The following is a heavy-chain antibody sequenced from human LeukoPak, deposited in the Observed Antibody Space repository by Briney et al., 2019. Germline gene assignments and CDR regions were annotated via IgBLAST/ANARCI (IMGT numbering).Heavy chain of an antibody. CDR2: ISGSGGST. V-gene: IGHV3-23*01. Sequence: VGSLRLSCAASGFTFSSYGMSWVRQAPGKGLEWVSAISGSGGSTYYADSVKGRFTISRDNSKNTLYLQMNSLRAEDTAVYYCLVSHSSGYWGQGTLVTVSS. CDR3: LVSHSSGY. J-gene: IGHJ4*02. D-gene: IGHD3-10*01. CDR1: GFTFSSYG.